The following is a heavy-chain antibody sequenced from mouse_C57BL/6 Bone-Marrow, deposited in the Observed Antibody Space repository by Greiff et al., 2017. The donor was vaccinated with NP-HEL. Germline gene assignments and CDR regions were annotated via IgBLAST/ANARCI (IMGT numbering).Heavy chain of an antibody. CDR3: ARSGTTVVSGDY. V-gene: IGHV1-76*01. CDR1: GYTFTDYY. J-gene: IGHJ2*01. D-gene: IGHD1-1*01. Sequence: LVESGAELVRPGASVKLSCKASGYTFTDYYINWVKQRPGQGLEWIARIYPGSGNTYYNEKFKGKATLTAEKSSSTAYMQLSSLTSEDSAVYFCARSGTTVVSGDYWGQGTTLTVSS. CDR2: IYPGSGNT.